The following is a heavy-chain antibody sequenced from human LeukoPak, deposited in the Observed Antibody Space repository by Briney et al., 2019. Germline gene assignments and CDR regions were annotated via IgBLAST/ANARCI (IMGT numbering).Heavy chain of an antibody. V-gene: IGHV4-39*07. CDR2: IYYSGST. Sequence: PSETLSLTCTVSGVSVSTYYWSWIRQPPGKGLEWIGSIYYSGSTYYNPSLKSRVTISVDRSKNQVSLKLTSVTAADTAVYYCARDTVGATFPGAFDIWGQGTMVTVSS. CDR1: GVSVSTYY. D-gene: IGHD1-26*01. J-gene: IGHJ3*02. CDR3: ARDTVGATFPGAFDI.